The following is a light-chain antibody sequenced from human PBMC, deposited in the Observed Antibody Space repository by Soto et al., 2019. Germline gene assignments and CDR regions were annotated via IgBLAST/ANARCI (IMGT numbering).Light chain of an antibody. CDR1: QSVSSSY. CDR3: HHYGSSPA. J-gene: IGKJ2*01. Sequence: EIVLTQSPGTLSLSPGERATLSCRASQSVSSSYLAWYQQKPGQAPRLLIYGASSRATGIPDRFSGSGFGTDFTLTISRLEPEDFALFYCHHYGSSPAFGQGTKLEIK. V-gene: IGKV3-20*01. CDR2: GAS.